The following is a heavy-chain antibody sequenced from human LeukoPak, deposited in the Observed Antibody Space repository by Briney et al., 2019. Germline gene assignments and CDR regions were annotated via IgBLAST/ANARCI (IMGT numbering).Heavy chain of an antibody. Sequence: GGSLRLSCAASGFTLSSHAMSWVRQAPGKGLEWISTFSESSGSAHYADSVKGRFTISRDISKNTLYLQMDTLRAEDTALYYCAKGGGTSSSYYMDVWGKGTPVTVSS. D-gene: IGHD2-15*01. CDR3: AKGGGTSSSYYMDV. J-gene: IGHJ6*03. CDR1: GFTLSSHA. CDR2: FSESSGSA. V-gene: IGHV3-23*01.